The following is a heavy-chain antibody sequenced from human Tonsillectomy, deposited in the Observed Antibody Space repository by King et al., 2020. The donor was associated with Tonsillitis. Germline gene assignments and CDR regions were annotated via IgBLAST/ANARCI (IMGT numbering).Heavy chain of an antibody. J-gene: IGHJ4*01. V-gene: IGHV1-18*04. CDR3: ARHDYGDYDPDY. CDR1: GYTFGNYA. CDR2: ISAYSGDR. D-gene: IGHD4-17*01. Sequence: QLVQSGAAVKKPGASVKVSCKASGYTFGNYAITWVRQAPGQGLEWMGWISAYSGDRNYAQKFQGRVTMTTDTSTSTAYMEVRSLRPDDTAVYYCARHDYGDYDPDYWGQGTPVTVSS.